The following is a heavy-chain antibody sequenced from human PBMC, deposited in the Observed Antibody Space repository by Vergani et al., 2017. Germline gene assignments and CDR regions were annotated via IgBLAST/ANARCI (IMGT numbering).Heavy chain of an antibody. V-gene: IGHV3-30*02. CDR2: IRYDGSHK. D-gene: IGHD3-22*01. Sequence: QVQLVESGGGVVQPGWSLRLSCAASVFTFSSYGMHWVRQAPGKGLEWVAFIRYDGSHKYYADSVKGRFTISRDNSKNTLYVQMNSLRAEDTAVYYCAKDLAHYDSSGYFLDHWGQGTLVTVSS. J-gene: IGHJ4*02. CDR3: AKDLAHYDSSGYFLDH. CDR1: VFTFSSYG.